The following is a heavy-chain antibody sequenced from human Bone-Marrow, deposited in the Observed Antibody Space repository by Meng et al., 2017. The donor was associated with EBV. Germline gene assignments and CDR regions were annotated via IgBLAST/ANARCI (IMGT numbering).Heavy chain of an antibody. Sequence: FGVGLFTRWGSLSRPCPDSGLTLISDWVHWVRQAPGKVLVWVSRINPEESVINDADSVKGRFTISRDNAKNTVYLQMNNLRADDTAVYYCAKDCFGDKDSWGQGTLVTVSS. V-gene: IGHV3-74*01. CDR2: INPEESVI. D-gene: IGHD2-21*01. CDR3: AKDCFGDKDS. CDR1: GLTLISDW. J-gene: IGHJ4*02.